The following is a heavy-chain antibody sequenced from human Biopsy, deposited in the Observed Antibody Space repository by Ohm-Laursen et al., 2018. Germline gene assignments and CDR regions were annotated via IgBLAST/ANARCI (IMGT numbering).Heavy chain of an antibody. CDR1: GGSIISYY. CDR3: ARDKITYCTSTSCDYFGMDV. CDR2: IYSRGGS. D-gene: IGHD2-2*01. Sequence: SETLSLTCIVSGGSIISYYWNWIRQPAGKGLEWIGRIYSRGGSKYNPSLKSRVTMSVDTSKKQLSLKVRSVTAADTAVYYCARDKITYCTSTSCDYFGMDVWGQGTTVTVSS. V-gene: IGHV4-4*07. J-gene: IGHJ6*02.